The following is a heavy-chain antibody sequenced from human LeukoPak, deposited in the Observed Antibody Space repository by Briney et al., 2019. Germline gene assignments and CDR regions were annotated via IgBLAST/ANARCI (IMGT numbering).Heavy chain of an antibody. Sequence: PGGSLRLSCAASGFTFSDYYMSWIRQAPGKGLEWVSYISSSSSYTNYADSVKGRFTISRDNAKNSLYLQMNSLRAEDTAVYYCAKGDGYKGHFDYWGQGTLVPVSS. V-gene: IGHV3-11*03. CDR1: GFTFSDYY. J-gene: IGHJ4*02. CDR3: AKGDGYKGHFDY. CDR2: ISSSSSYT. D-gene: IGHD5-24*01.